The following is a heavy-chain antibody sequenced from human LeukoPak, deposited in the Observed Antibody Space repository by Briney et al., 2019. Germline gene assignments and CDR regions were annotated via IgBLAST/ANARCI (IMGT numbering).Heavy chain of an antibody. J-gene: IGHJ4*02. V-gene: IGHV1-2*02. CDR3: AREVGSNWNSLAY. D-gene: IGHD1/OR15-1a*01. Sequence: ASVKVFCKASGYTFTDYHFHWVRQAPGQGFEWMGWINPSSGATTYPQNFQGRVTMTRDTSISTAYMELSSLKSDDTAVYYCAREVGSNWNSLAYWGQGTLVTVSS. CDR2: INPSSGAT. CDR1: GYTFTDYH.